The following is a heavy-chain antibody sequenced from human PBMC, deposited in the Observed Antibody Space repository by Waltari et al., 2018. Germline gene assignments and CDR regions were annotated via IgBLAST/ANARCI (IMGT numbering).Heavy chain of an antibody. V-gene: IGHV4-59*01. Sequence: QVRLQESGPGLVKPSETLSLACTVSGGSMANFYWSWIRLPPGKAPEWIAYVHYSGGPIYNPSLKSRVTISLDRSKNQFSMNMASVTAADTAIYYCARATVAGTDDWLDPWGQGTLVTVSS. CDR1: GGSMANFY. J-gene: IGHJ5*02. CDR3: ARATVAGTDDWLDP. CDR2: VHYSGGP. D-gene: IGHD6-19*01.